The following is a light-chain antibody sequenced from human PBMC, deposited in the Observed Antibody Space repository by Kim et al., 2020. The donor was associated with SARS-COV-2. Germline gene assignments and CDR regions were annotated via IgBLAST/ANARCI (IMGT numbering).Light chain of an antibody. J-gene: IGLJ3*02. CDR1: SGSIVSNY. Sequence: GKTVSIPCTRSSGSIVSNYVQWYQQLPGTSPTPVIYDNNQRPSGVPDRFSGSIASSSNSASLTIFGLKAEDEADYYCQSCDGSTWVFGGGTQLTVL. V-gene: IGLV6-57*01. CDR3: QSCDGSTWV. CDR2: DNN.